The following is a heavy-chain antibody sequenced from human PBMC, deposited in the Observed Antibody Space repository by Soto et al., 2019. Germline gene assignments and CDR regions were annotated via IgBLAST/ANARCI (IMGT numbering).Heavy chain of an antibody. Sequence: PGGSLRLSCAASGFTFSSFAMTWVRQAPGKGLEWVSTISGSGVGTYYADSVQGRFTISRDSSKNTLYLQMNSLRAEDTAVYYCAKGDIPNEYWXQGTLVTVSS. CDR3: AKGDIPNEY. CDR2: ISGSGVGT. CDR1: GFTFSSFA. D-gene: IGHD5-12*01. J-gene: IGHJ4*02. V-gene: IGHV3-23*01.